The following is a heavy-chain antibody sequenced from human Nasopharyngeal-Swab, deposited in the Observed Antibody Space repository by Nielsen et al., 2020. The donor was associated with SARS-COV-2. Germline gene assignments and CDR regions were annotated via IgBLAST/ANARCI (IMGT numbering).Heavy chain of an antibody. CDR3: AKEIEMARMVYAFDI. CDR1: GFTFDDYA. V-gene: IGHV3-9*01. CDR2: ISWNSGSI. D-gene: IGHD5-24*01. Sequence: GGSLRLSCAASGFTFDDYAIHWVLQCPGKCLEWVSGISWNSGSIDYADSVKGRFTISRDNAKNSLNLQMNSLRVEDTALYYCAKEIEMARMVYAFDIWGQGTMVTVSS. J-gene: IGHJ3*02.